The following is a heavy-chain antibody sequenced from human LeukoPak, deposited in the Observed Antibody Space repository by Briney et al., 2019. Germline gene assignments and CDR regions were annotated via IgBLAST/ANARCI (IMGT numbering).Heavy chain of an antibody. CDR2: IYSGGST. J-gene: IGHJ3*02. Sequence: PGGSLRLSCAASGFTVSSNYMCWVRQAPGKGLEWFSVIYSGGSTYYADSVKGRFTISRDNSKNTLYLQMNSLRAEDTAVYYCARDPGGPHTVKWDAFDIWGQGTMVTVSS. V-gene: IGHV3-53*01. CDR1: GFTVSSNY. CDR3: ARDPGGPHTVKWDAFDI. D-gene: IGHD2-2*02.